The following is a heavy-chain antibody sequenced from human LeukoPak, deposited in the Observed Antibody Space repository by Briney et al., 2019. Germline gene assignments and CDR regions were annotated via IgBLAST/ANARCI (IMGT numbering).Heavy chain of an antibody. CDR2: ISAYNGNT. CDR3: ARDGLVGANYYYYGMDV. CDR1: GYTFINHD. V-gene: IGHV1-18*01. D-gene: IGHD1-26*01. J-gene: IGHJ6*02. Sequence: ASVKVSCKGYGYTFINHDIDWVRQAAGQGLEWMGWISAYNGNTNYAQKLQGRVTMTTDTSTSTAYMELRSLRSDDTAVYYCARDGLVGANYYYYGMDVWGQGTTVTVSS.